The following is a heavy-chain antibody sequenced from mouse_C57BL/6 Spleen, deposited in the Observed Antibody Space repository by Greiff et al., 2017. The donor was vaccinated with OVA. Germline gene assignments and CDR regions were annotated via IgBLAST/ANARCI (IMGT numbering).Heavy chain of an antibody. CDR2: ISYSGST. J-gene: IGHJ4*01. V-gene: IGHV3-8*01. D-gene: IGHD4-1*01. CDR3: ARFKLTGTGYYAMDY. CDR1: GYSITSDY. Sequence: EVQLVESGPGLAKPSQTLSLTCSVTGYSITSDYWNWIRKFPGTKLEYMGYISYSGSTYYNPSLKSRISITRDTSKNQYYLQLNSVTTEDTATYYCARFKLTGTGYYAMDYWGQGTSVTVSS.